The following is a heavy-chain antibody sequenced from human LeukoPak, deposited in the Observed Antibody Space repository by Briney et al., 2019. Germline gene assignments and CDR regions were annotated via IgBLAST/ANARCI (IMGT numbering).Heavy chain of an antibody. D-gene: IGHD2-2*01. V-gene: IGHV3-33*01. CDR2: IWYDGSNK. J-gene: IGHJ4*02. Sequence: PGGSLRLSCAASGFTFSSYGMHRVRQAPGKGLEWVAVIWYDGSNKYYADSVKGRSTVSRDNSKNTLYLQMNSLRAEDTAVYYCARGMCSSTSCYPNDYWGQGTLVTVSS. CDR1: GFTFSSYG. CDR3: ARGMCSSTSCYPNDY.